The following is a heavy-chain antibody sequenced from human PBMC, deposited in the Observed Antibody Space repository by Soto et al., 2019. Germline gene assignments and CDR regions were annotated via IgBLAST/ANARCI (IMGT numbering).Heavy chain of an antibody. CDR3: ARTPGYCSGGSCYSRWWFDP. CDR2: IIPIFGTA. V-gene: IGHV1-69*12. Sequence: QVQLVQSGAAVKKPGSSVKVSCKASGGTFSSYAISWVRQAPGQGLEWMGGIIPIFGTANYAQKFQGRVTITADESTSTAYMELSSLRSEDTAVYYCARTPGYCSGGSCYSRWWFDPWGQGTLVTVSS. J-gene: IGHJ5*02. CDR1: GGTFSSYA. D-gene: IGHD2-15*01.